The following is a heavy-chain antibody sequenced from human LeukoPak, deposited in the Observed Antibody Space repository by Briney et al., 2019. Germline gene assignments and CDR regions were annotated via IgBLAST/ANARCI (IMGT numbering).Heavy chain of an antibody. J-gene: IGHJ4*02. Sequence: SGASLRLSCAASGFTFSSYAMSWVRQAPGKGLEWVSAISGSGGSTYYADSMKGRFTISRDNSKNTLYLQMNSLRAEDTAVYYCAKDQGIAVAGGFDYWGQGTLVTVSS. V-gene: IGHV3-23*01. CDR3: AKDQGIAVAGGFDY. CDR2: ISGSGGST. D-gene: IGHD6-19*01. CDR1: GFTFSSYA.